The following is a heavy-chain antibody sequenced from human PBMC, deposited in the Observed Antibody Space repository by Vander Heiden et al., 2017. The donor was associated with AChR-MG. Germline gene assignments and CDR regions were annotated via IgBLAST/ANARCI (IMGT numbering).Heavy chain of an antibody. CDR2: IKSDGSST. J-gene: IGHJ1*01. V-gene: IGHV3-74*01. CDR1: GFTFSSYW. Sequence: EVQLVESGGGLVQPGGSLRLSCAASGFTFSSYWMHWVRQAPGKGLVWVSRIKSDGSSTSYADSVKGRFTISRDNAKNTLYLQMNSLRAEDTAVYYCERGGEGIAVAGTFRYFQHWGQGTLVTVSS. CDR3: ERGGEGIAVAGTFRYFQH. D-gene: IGHD6-19*01.